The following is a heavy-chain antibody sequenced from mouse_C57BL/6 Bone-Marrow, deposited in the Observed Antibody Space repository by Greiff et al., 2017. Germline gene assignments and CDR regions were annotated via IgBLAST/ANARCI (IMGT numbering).Heavy chain of an antibody. CDR3: ARQAGGFAY. J-gene: IGHJ3*01. Sequence: EVHLVESGGGLVQPGGSLKLSCAASGFTFSDYGMAWVRQAPRKGPEWVAFISNLAYSIYYADTVTGRFTISRENAKNTLYLEMSSLRSEDTAMYYCARQAGGFAYWGQGTLVTVSA. V-gene: IGHV5-15*01. CDR2: ISNLAYSI. CDR1: GFTFSDYG.